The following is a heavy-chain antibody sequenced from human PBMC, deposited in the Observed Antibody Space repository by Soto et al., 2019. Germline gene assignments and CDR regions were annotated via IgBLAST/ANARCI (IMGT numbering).Heavy chain of an antibody. CDR1: GGTFSSYA. J-gene: IGHJ4*02. Sequence: SVKVSCKASGGTFSSYAISWVRQAPGQGLEWMGGIIPIFGTANYAQKFQGRVTITADKSTSTAYMELSSLRSEDTAVYYCAREAGGSLTRSDFDYWGQGTLVTVS. D-gene: IGHD1-26*01. V-gene: IGHV1-69*06. CDR3: AREAGGSLTRSDFDY. CDR2: IIPIFGTA.